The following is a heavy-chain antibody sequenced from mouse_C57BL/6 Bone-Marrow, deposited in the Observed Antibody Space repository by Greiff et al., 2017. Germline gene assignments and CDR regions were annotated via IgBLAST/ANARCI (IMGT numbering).Heavy chain of an antibody. CDR2: INPNNGGT. V-gene: IGHV1-26*01. D-gene: IGHD1-1*01. CDR1: GYTFTDYY. J-gene: IGHJ3*01. CDR3: AITGGFAY. Sequence: EVKLQQSGPELVKPGASVKISCKASGYTFTDYYMNWVKQSHGKSLEWIGDINPNNGGTSYNQKFKGKATLTVDKSSSTAYMELRSLTSEDSAVYYCAITGGFAYWGQGTLVTVSA.